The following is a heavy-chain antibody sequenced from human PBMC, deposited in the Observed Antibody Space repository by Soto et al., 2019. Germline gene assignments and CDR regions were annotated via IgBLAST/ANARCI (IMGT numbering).Heavy chain of an antibody. CDR3: ARDLDYYGSGSYPPN. CDR1: GGTFSSYT. D-gene: IGHD3-10*01. J-gene: IGHJ4*02. CDR2: IIPILGIA. V-gene: IGHV1-69*08. Sequence: VQLVQSGAEVKKPGSSVKVSCKASGGTFSSYTISWVRQAPGEGLEWMGRIIPILGIANYAQKFQGRVTITADKSTSTAYMELSSLRSEDTAVYYCARDLDYYGSGSYPPNWGQGTLVTVSS.